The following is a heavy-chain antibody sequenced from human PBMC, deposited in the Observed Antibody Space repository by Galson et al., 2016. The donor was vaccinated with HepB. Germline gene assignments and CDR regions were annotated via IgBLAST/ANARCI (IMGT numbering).Heavy chain of an antibody. CDR2: TYYRSKYYN. J-gene: IGHJ4*02. Sequence: CAISGDSVSSNSAARNWIRQSPSRGLEWLGRTYYRSKYYNDYAVSMKSRITINPDTSKSQFSLQLNSVTPEDTAVYYCARMHLALDYWGQGTLVTVSS. CDR1: GDSVSSNSAA. CDR3: ARMHLALDY. V-gene: IGHV6-1*01.